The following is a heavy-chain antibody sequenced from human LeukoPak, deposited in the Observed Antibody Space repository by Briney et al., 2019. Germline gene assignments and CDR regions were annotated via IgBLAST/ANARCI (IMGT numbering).Heavy chain of an antibody. CDR1: GFTFSSYS. Sequence: PGGSLRLSCAASGFTFSSYSMNWVRQAPGKGLEWVSCISSSSSYIYYADSVKGRFTTSRDNAKNSLYLQMNSLRAEDTAVYYCARATYGNNSGPHLVDYWGQGTLVTVSS. CDR3: ARATYGNNSGPHLVDY. CDR2: ISSSSSYI. V-gene: IGHV3-21*04. D-gene: IGHD4-11*01. J-gene: IGHJ4*02.